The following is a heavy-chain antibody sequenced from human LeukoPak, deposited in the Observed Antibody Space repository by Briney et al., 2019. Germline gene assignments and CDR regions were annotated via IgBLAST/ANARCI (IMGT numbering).Heavy chain of an antibody. V-gene: IGHV4-39*07. D-gene: IGHD5-18*01. CDR3: ARGGYSYGHRAYYYMDV. J-gene: IGHJ6*03. Sequence: PSETLSLTCTVSGGSISSGSYYWSWIRQPAGKGLEWIGSIYYSGSTYYNPSLKSRVTMSVDTSKNQFSLKLSSVTAADTAVYYCARGGYSYGHRAYYYMDVWGKGTTVTVSS. CDR1: GGSISSGSYY. CDR2: IYYSGST.